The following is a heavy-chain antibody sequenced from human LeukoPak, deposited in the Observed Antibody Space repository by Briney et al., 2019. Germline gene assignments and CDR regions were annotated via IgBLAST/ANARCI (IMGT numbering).Heavy chain of an antibody. V-gene: IGHV4-39*07. CDR2: IYYSGST. D-gene: IGHD3-10*01. J-gene: IGHJ5*02. Sequence: PSETLSLTCTVSGGSISSSKNYWGWIRQPPGKGLEWIGSIYYSGSTYDNPSLKSRVTMSVDTSKNQFSLKLSSVTAADTAVYYCARDNALLWFREANEVLGWFDPWGQGTLVTVSS. CDR1: GGSISSSKNY. CDR3: ARDNALLWFREANEVLGWFDP.